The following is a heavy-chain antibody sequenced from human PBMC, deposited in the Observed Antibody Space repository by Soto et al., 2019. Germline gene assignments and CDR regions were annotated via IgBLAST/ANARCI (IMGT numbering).Heavy chain of an antibody. D-gene: IGHD5-18*01. V-gene: IGHV4-61*01. Sequence: PSETLSLTCTVSGGSVSSGSYYWSWIRQPPGKGLEWIGYIYYSGSTNYNPSLKSRVTISVDTSKNQFSLKLSSVTAADTAVYYCARGRGGYSYGSGYYYGMDVWGQGTTVTVSS. CDR2: IYYSGST. CDR3: ARGRGGYSYGSGYYYGMDV. CDR1: GGSVSSGSYY. J-gene: IGHJ6*02.